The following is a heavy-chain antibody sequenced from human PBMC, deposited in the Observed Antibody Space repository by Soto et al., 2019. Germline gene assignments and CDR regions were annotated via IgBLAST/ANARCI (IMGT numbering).Heavy chain of an antibody. CDR3: ARGIGIVATFDY. CDR1: GGTFSSYA. J-gene: IGHJ4*02. Sequence: SVKVSCKASGGTFSSYAISWVRQAPGQGLEWMGGIIPIFGTANYAQKFQGRVTITADESTSTAYMELSSLRSEDTAVYYYARGIGIVATFDYWGQGTLVTVSS. V-gene: IGHV1-69*13. CDR2: IIPIFGTA. D-gene: IGHD5-12*01.